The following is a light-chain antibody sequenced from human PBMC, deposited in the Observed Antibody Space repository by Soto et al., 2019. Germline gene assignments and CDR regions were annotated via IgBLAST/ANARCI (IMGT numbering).Light chain of an antibody. CDR3: NSYTGSSTYV. V-gene: IGLV2-18*02. CDR1: SSDVGSYNR. CDR2: EVS. J-gene: IGLJ1*01. Sequence: QSVLTQPPSVSGSPGQSVAISCTGTSSDVGSYNRVSWYQQPPGAAPKLMIYEVSNRPSGVPDRFSGSKSGNTASLTISRLQAEDEADYYCNSYTGSSTYVFGTGTKLTVL.